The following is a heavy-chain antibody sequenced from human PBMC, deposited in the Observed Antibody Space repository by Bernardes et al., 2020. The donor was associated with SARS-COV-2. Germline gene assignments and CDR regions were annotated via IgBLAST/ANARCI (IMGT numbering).Heavy chain of an antibody. J-gene: IGHJ4*02. CDR2: ISYDGSKK. D-gene: IGHD3-16*02. CDR3: AKGGPGYGGVSYRYIFDY. Sequence: GGSLRLSCAASGFTFSSYGMHWVRQAPGKGLEWVAVISYDGSKKYYADSVKGRFTISRDNSKNTLYLQMNSLRAEDTAVYYCAKGGPGYGGVSYRYIFDYWGQGTLVTVSS. CDR1: GFTFSSYG. V-gene: IGHV3-30*18.